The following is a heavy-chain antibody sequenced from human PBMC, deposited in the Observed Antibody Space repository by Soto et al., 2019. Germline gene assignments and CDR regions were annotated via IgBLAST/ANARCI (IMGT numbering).Heavy chain of an antibody. CDR3: AGVEIGNTFFGVPTSAYNYGWAV. D-gene: IGHD3-3*01. Sequence: QVQLQGSGPRLVKPSETLSLTCTVSSISVRSGTYYWSWIRQPSGQGLEWIGYIHDSGGTKYNPSLKNCATISVQKTRNNSPLKLPPVTAPGRGVYNCAGVEIGNTFFGVPTSAYNYGWAVWAKGPRSPSP. J-gene: IGHJ6*02. CDR2: IHDSGGT. CDR1: SISVRSGTYY. V-gene: IGHV4-61*01.